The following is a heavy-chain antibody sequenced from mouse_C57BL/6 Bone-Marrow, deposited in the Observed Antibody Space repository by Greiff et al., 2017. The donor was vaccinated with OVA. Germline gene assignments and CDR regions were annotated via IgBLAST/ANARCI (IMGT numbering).Heavy chain of an antibody. V-gene: IGHV8-12*01. CDR3: ARSIYYYGRDWYFDV. CDR1: GFSLSTSGMG. Sequence: QVQLKESGPGILQSSQTLSLTCSFSGFSLSTSGMGVSWIRQPSGKGLEWLAHIYWDDDKRYNPSLKSRLTISKDTSRNQVFLKITSVDTADTATYYCARSIYYYGRDWYFDVWGTGTTVTVSS. CDR2: IYWDDDK. J-gene: IGHJ1*03. D-gene: IGHD1-1*01.